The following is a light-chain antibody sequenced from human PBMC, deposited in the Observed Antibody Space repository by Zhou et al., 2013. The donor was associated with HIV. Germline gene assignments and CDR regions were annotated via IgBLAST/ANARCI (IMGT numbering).Light chain of an antibody. CDR2: AAS. CDR1: QSVSSSY. V-gene: IGKV3-20*01. Sequence: EIVLTQSPGTLSLSPGERATLSCRASQSVSSSYLAWYRQKPGQAPRLLIYAASSRATGIPDRFSGSGSGADFTLTISRLEPEDFAVYYCQQYGGSPMYTFGQGTKL. CDR3: QQYGGSPMYT. J-gene: IGKJ2*01.